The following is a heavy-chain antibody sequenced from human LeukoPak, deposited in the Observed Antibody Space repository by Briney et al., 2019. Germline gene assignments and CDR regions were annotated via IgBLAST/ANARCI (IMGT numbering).Heavy chain of an antibody. CDR2: IIPIFGTA. V-gene: IGHV1-69*13. CDR1: GGTFSSYA. CDR3: ARDRSSGWNLFDY. J-gene: IGHJ4*02. Sequence: GASVKVSCKASGGTFSSYAISWVRQAPGQGLEWMGGIIPIFGTANYAQKFQGRVTITADESTSTAYMELSSLRSEDTAVYYCARDRSSGWNLFDYWGQGTLVTVSS. D-gene: IGHD6-19*01.